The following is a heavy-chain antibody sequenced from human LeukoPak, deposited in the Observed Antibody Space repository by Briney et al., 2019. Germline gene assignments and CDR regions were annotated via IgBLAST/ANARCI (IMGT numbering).Heavy chain of an antibody. D-gene: IGHD5-18*01. CDR1: GFTFSSYS. V-gene: IGHV3-21*01. J-gene: IGHJ3*02. Sequence: GGSLRLSCAASGFTFSSYSMNWVRQAPGKGLEWVSSISGGSTYIYQADSVKGRFTISRGNAKNSLYLQMNSLRGEDTAVYYCAREASGYSYGLDAFDIWGQGTTVTVSS. CDR2: ISGGSTYI. CDR3: AREASGYSYGLDAFDI.